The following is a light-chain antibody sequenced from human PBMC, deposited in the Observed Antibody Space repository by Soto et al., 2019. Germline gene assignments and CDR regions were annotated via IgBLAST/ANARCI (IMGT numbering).Light chain of an antibody. CDR3: QKYSSVPV. J-gene: IGKJ3*01. CDR1: QGIRNF. V-gene: IGKV1-27*01. CDR2: AAS. Sequence: DIQMTQSPTSLSASVGDRVTITCRASQGIRNFVAWYQQKPGKAPKLLIYAASTLQSGVPSRFSGSGSGTDFTLPINSLQPEYVATYSFQKYSSVPVFGPGTKVEIK.